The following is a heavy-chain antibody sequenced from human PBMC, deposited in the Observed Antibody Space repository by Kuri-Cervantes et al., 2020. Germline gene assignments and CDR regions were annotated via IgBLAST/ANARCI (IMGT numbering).Heavy chain of an antibody. V-gene: IGHV3-23*01. D-gene: IGHD6-13*01. CDR3: AKGLYSSSWFDY. CDR2: ISISGT. J-gene: IGHJ4*02. Sequence: GESLKISCVASGFTFSSYAMSWVRQAPGKGLEWVSGISISGTYYADSVKGRFTISRDNSKNTLYLQMNSLRAEDTAVYYCAKGLYSSSWFDYWGQGTLVTVSS. CDR1: GFTFSSYA.